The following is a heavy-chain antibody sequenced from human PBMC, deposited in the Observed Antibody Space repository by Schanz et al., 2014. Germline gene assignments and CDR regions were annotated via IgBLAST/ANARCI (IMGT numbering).Heavy chain of an antibody. CDR1: GGTFSSYT. J-gene: IGHJ6*03. V-gene: IGHV1-69*02. D-gene: IGHD6-19*01. CDR2: VNPSVRGT. Sequence: QVQLVQSEAEVKKPGSSVKVSCKASGGTFSSYTISWVRQAPGQGLEWMGIVNPSVRGTHFAREFQGRVTMTTDTSTGTAYMELRSLRSDDTALYYCARLGTRMAVAGSVIDSYYYYMDVWGDGTTVTVSS. CDR3: ARLGTRMAVAGSVIDSYYYYMDV.